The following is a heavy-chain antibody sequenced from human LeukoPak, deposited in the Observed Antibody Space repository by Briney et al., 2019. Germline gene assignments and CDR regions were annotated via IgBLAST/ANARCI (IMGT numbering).Heavy chain of an antibody. Sequence: GGSLRLSCAASGFTFSSYAMHWVRQAPGKGLEWVAVISYDGSNKYYADSVKGRFTISRDNSKNTLYLQMNSLRAEDMAVYYCARVDSSSWSVIDYWGQGTLVTVSS. CDR1: GFTFSSYA. CDR3: ARVDSSSWSVIDY. V-gene: IGHV3-30-3*01. J-gene: IGHJ4*02. D-gene: IGHD6-13*01. CDR2: ISYDGSNK.